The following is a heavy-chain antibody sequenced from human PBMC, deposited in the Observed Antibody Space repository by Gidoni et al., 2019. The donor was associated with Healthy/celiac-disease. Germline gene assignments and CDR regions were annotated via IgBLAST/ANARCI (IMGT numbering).Heavy chain of an antibody. CDR1: GFTFSSYS. CDR3: AGGEFTAMDREDYFDY. D-gene: IGHD5-18*01. Sequence: EVQLVESGGGLVKPGGSLRLSCAASGFTFSSYSMNWVRQAPGKGLEWVSSSSSSSSYIYYADSVKGRFTISRDNAKNSLYLQMNSLRAEDTAVYYCAGGEFTAMDREDYFDYWGQGTLVTVSS. CDR2: SSSSSSYI. V-gene: IGHV3-21*01. J-gene: IGHJ4*02.